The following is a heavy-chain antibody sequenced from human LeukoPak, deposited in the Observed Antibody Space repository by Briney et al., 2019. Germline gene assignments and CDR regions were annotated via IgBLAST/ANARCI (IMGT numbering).Heavy chain of an antibody. Sequence: GGALRLSCAASGFTFSSYGMHWVRQAPGKGLEWGAVIWYDGSNKYYADSVKGRFTISRDNAKNRLYLQMNSLRAEDTAVYYCARGTDTAVAGPDYWGQGTLVTVSS. V-gene: IGHV3-33*01. CDR3: ARGTDTAVAGPDY. J-gene: IGHJ4*01. CDR2: IWYDGSNK. D-gene: IGHD5-18*01. CDR1: GFTFSSYG.